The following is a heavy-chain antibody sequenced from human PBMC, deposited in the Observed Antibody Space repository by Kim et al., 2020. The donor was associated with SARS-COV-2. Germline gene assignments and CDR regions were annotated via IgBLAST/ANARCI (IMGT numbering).Heavy chain of an antibody. J-gene: IGHJ6*03. CDR3: ARAYSLQYLDWTATTYYYYMGV. Sequence: SETLSLTCAVQGGSFRDYYWTWIRQSPGKGLEWIGEISYGGNTNYNPSLGSRVTMSIDTSRNHFSLKMTSVTAADTAVYYCARAYSLQYLDWTATTYYYYMGVWGNGTTVTVSS. V-gene: IGHV4-34*01. D-gene: IGHD3-3*01. CDR1: GGSFRDYY. CDR2: ISYGGNT.